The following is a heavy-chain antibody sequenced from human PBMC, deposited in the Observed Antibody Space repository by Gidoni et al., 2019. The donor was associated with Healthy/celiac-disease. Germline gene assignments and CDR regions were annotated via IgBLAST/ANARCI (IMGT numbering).Heavy chain of an antibody. J-gene: IGHJ4*02. CDR1: GFSLSNARMG. V-gene: IGHV2-26*01. D-gene: IGHD1-7*01. Sequence: QVTLKESGPVLVKPTETLPLTCTVSGFSLSNARMGVSWIRQPPGKALEWLAHIFSNDEKSYSTSLKSRLTISKDTSKSQVVLTMTNMDPVDTATYYCARTNWNYGFDYWGQGTLVTVSS. CDR2: IFSNDEK. CDR3: ARTNWNYGFDY.